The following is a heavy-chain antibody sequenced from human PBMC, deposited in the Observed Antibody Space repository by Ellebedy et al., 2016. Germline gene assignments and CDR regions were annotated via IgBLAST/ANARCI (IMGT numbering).Heavy chain of an antibody. CDR3: ARFSYDTSGFFFGGNDAFDI. CDR2: IKQDGSEK. D-gene: IGHD3-22*01. J-gene: IGHJ3*02. CDR1: GFSSSAHW. V-gene: IGHV3-7*03. Sequence: GGSLRLSXAASGFSSSAHWMTWVRQAPGKGLEWVANIKQDGSEKYYVDSVKGRFTISRDNAKNSVYLQMNNVRAEDTAVYYCARFSYDTSGFFFGGNDAFDIWGQGTLVTVSP.